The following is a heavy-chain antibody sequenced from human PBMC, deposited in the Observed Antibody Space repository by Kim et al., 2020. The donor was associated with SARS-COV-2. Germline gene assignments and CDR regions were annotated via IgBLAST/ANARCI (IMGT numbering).Heavy chain of an antibody. D-gene: IGHD5-18*01. CDR2: ISYDGSNK. J-gene: IGHJ2*01. CDR1: GFTFSSYA. V-gene: IGHV3-30-3*01. CDR3: AREIHLDL. Sequence: GGSLRLSCAASGFTFSSYAMHWVRQAPVKGLEWVAVISYDGSNKYYADSVKGRFTISRDNSKNTLYLQMNSLRAEDTAVYYCAREIHLDLWGRGTLVTVSS.